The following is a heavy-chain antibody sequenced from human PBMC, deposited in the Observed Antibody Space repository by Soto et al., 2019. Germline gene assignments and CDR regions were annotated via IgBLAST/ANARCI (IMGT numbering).Heavy chain of an antibody. J-gene: IGHJ4*02. CDR3: ARVRQYQTADY. CDR2: ISYDGSNK. CDR1: GFTFSSYA. Sequence: QVQLVESGGGVVQPGRSLRLSCAASGFTFSSYAMHWVRQAPGKGLEWVAVISYDGSNKYYADSVKGRFTISRDNSKNTLYLQMNSLRAEDTAVYYCARVRQYQTADYWGQGTLVTVSS. D-gene: IGHD2-2*01. V-gene: IGHV3-30-3*01.